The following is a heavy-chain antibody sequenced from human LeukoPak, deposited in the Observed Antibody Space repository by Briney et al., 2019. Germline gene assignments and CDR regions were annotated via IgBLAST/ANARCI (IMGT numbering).Heavy chain of an antibody. CDR3: ARVYYYGSGSYPNWFDP. V-gene: IGHV1-8*03. J-gene: IGHJ5*02. D-gene: IGHD3-10*01. Sequence: ASVKVSCKASGYTFTSYDINWVRQATGQGLEWMGWMNPNSGNTGYAQKFQGRVTITRNTSISTAYMELSSLRSEDTAVYYCARVYYYGSGSYPNWFDPWGQGTLVTVSS. CDR1: GYTFTSYD. CDR2: MNPNSGNT.